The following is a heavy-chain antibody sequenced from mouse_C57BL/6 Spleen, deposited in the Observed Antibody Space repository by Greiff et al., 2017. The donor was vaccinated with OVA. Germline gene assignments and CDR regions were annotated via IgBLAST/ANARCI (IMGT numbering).Heavy chain of an antibody. J-gene: IGHJ4*01. V-gene: IGHV1-80*01. Sequence: VKLQESGAELVKPGASVKISCKASGYAFSSYWMNWVKQRPGKGLEWIGQIYPGDGDTNYNGKFKGKATLTADKSSSTAYMQLSSLTSEDSAVYFCARIEGYYAMDYWGQGTSVTVSS. CDR2: IYPGDGDT. CDR1: GYAFSSYW. CDR3: ARIEGYYAMDY.